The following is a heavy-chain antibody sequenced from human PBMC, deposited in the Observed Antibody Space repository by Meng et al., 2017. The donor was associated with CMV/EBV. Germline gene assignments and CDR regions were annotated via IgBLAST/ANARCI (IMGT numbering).Heavy chain of an antibody. CDR1: GGTFSSYA. CDR3: ARDSSAGSTFDY. J-gene: IGHJ4*02. D-gene: IGHD6-25*01. V-gene: IGHV1-69*05. Sequence: SVKVSCKASGGTFSSYAISWVRQAPGQGLEWMGGIIPIFGTANYAQKFQGRVTITTDESTSTAYMELRSLRSDDTAVYYCARDSSAGSTFDYWGQGTLVTVSS. CDR2: IIPIFGTA.